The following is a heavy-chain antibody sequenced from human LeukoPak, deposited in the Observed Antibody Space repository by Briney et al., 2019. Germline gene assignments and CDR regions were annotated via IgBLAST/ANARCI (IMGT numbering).Heavy chain of an antibody. CDR2: IYHSGST. J-gene: IGHJ4*02. CDR1: GGSFSGYY. CDR3: ARDVRIAVAGTESYFDY. Sequence: SETLSLTCAVYGGSFSGYYWSWIRQPPGKGLEWIGEIYHSGSTNYNPSLKSRVTISVDKSKNQFSLKLSSVTAADTAVYYCARDVRIAVAGTESYFDYWGQGTLVTVSS. D-gene: IGHD6-19*01. V-gene: IGHV4-34*01.